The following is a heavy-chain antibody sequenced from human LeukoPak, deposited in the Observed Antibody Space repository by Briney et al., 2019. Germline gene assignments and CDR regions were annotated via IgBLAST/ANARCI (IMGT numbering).Heavy chain of an antibody. CDR2: ISYDGSNK. CDR1: RFTFSSYA. V-gene: IGHV3-30*14. Sequence: QTGGSLRLSCAASRFTFSSYAMHWVRQAPGKGLEWVAVISYDGSNKYYADSVKGRFTISRDSSKNTLYLQMNSLRVEDTAVYYCATESYGGAWGQGTLVTVSS. J-gene: IGHJ4*02. D-gene: IGHD1-26*01. CDR3: ATESYGGA.